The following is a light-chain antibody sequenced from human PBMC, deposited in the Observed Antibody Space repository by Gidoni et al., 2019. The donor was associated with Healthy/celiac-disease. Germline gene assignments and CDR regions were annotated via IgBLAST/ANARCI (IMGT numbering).Light chain of an antibody. J-gene: IGKJ1*01. CDR1: QSISSW. CDR2: DAS. V-gene: IGKV1-5*01. Sequence: DIQMTPSPSTLSASVGDRVTITCRASQSISSWLAWYQQNPGKAPKLLIYDASSWESGVPSRFSGSGSGTEFTLTISSLQPDDFATYYCQQYNSYPWTFGQGTKVEIK. CDR3: QQYNSYPWT.